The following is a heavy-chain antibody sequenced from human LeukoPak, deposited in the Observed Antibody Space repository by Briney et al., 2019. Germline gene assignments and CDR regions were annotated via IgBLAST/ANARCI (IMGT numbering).Heavy chain of an antibody. CDR3: AARYSSSWYVPYYYMDV. V-gene: IGHV3-48*01. CDR1: VFTFSNYN. J-gene: IGHJ6*03. Sequence: GGSLRLSCVASVFTFSNYNMNWVRQAPGKGLEWVSYITLSSSTIYYADSVKGRFTISRDNAKNSLYLQMNSLRAEDTAVCYCAARYSSSWYVPYYYMDVWGKGTTVTVSS. D-gene: IGHD6-13*01. CDR2: ITLSSSTI.